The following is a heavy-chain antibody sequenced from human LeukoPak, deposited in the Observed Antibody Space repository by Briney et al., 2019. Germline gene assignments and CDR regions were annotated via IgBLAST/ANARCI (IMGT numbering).Heavy chain of an antibody. Sequence: SQTLSLTCTVSGGSISSGDHYWGWIRQPPGKGLEWIGYIYYSGTTYYNPPLRSRVSISVDTSKNQFSLKLTSVTAADTAVYYCAREGPVTTVNHIDYWGQGTLVTVSS. CDR1: GGSISSGDHY. CDR3: AREGPVTTVNHIDY. V-gene: IGHV4-30-4*01. D-gene: IGHD4-17*01. CDR2: IYYSGTT. J-gene: IGHJ4*02.